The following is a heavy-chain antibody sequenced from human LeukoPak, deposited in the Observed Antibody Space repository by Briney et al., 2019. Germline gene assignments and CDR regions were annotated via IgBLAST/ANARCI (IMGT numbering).Heavy chain of an antibody. CDR1: GYTFTSYD. D-gene: IGHD2-15*01. J-gene: IGHJ4*02. CDR2: MNPNSGGT. V-gene: IGHV1-2*02. CDR3: ARDRYLYCSGGSCYWFDY. Sequence: HGASVKVSCKASGYTFTSYDINWVRQATGQGLEWMGWMNPNSGGTNYAQKFQGRVTMTRDTSISTAYMELSRLRSDDTAVYYCARDRYLYCSGGSCYWFDYWGQGTLVTVSS.